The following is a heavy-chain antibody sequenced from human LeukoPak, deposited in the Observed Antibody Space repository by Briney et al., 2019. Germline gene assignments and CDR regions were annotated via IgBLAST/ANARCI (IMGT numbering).Heavy chain of an antibody. Sequence: GGSLRLSCAASGFTFDDYGMSWVRQAPGKGLEWVSGINWNGDSTGYADSLKGRFTISRDNSKNTLYLQMNSLRAEDTAVYYCAKALGYCSGGSCFTAFDYWGQGTLVTVSS. CDR3: AKALGYCSGGSCFTAFDY. CDR2: INWNGDST. D-gene: IGHD2-15*01. CDR1: GFTFDDYG. V-gene: IGHV3-20*04. J-gene: IGHJ4*02.